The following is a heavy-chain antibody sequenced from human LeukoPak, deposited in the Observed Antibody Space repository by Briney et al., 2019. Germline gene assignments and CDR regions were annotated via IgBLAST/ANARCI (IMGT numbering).Heavy chain of an antibody. CDR1: GFTFSDYY. Sequence: GGSLRLSCAASGFTFSDYYMSWVRQAPGKGLEWVSVIYSGGSTYYADSVKGRFTISRDNSKNTLYLQMNSLRAEDTAVYYCARSPRTRYNWFDPWGQGTLVTVSS. CDR2: IYSGGST. V-gene: IGHV3-53*01. CDR3: ARSPRTRYNWFDP. J-gene: IGHJ5*02.